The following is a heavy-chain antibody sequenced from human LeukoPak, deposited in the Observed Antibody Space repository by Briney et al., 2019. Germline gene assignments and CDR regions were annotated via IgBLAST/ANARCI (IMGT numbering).Heavy chain of an antibody. J-gene: IGHJ4*02. V-gene: IGHV3-21*01. CDR3: VRGRIPMVVMGEFDY. CDR1: GFSFNTYA. D-gene: IGHD3-10*01. Sequence: GGSLRLSCAASGFSFNTYAMNWVRQAPGKGLEWVSSISPTSTYIYYADSWKGRFTISRDNAKSSLYLQMNSLRAEDTAVYYCVRGRIPMVVMGEFDYWGQGTLVTVSS. CDR2: ISPTSTYI.